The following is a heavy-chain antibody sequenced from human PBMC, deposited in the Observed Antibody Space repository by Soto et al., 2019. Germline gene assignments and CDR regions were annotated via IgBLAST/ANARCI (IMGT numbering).Heavy chain of an antibody. CDR2: IYYSGST. J-gene: IGHJ6*02. D-gene: IGHD3-22*01. CDR1: GGSISSSRYY. V-gene: IGHV4-39*01. CDR3: ARSAQYYYDSSGSQNSLYYYYGMDV. Sequence: PSETLSLTCTVSGGSISSSRYYWGWIRQPPGKGLEWIGSIYYSGSTYYNPSLKSRVTISVDTSKNQFSLKLSSVTAADTAVYYCARSAQYYYDSSGSQNSLYYYYGMDVWGQGTTVTVSS.